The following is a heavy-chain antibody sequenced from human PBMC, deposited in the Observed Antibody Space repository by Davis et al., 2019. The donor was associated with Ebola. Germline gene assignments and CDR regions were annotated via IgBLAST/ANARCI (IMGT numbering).Heavy chain of an antibody. Sequence: GESLKISCAASGIIFSNYAMNWVRQAPGKGLQWVSSISDSGYSTYYADSVKGRFTISRDNSRNTLDLQMNSLRAEDTAVYYCARRRWLQSYWYFDLWGRGTLVTVSS. J-gene: IGHJ2*01. D-gene: IGHD5-24*01. CDR3: ARRRWLQSYWYFDL. CDR1: GIIFSNYA. V-gene: IGHV3-23*01. CDR2: ISDSGYST.